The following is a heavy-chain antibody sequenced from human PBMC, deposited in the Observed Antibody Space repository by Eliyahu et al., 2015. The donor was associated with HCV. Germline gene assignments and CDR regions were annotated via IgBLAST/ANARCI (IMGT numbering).Heavy chain of an antibody. CDR1: GDSISRGFSY. CDR2: IFYTGTT. Sequence: QLQMHASGPGLVKPSXXLSLXCXVSGDSISRGFSYWAWIRQPPGKGLEWIGTIFYTGTTFHNPSLKSRLTIFVDTSRNQFSLRLTSVNAADTAVYYCARQTTGPGQWAWGHWGQGALVTVSS. J-gene: IGHJ4*02. V-gene: IGHV4-39*01. D-gene: IGHD3-16*01. CDR3: ARQTTGPGQWAWGH.